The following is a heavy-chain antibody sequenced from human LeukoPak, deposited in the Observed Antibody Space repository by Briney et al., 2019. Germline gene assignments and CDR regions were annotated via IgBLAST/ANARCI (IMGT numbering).Heavy chain of an antibody. CDR1: GFTFSSYA. Sequence: GGSLRLSCAASGFTFSSYAMHWVRQAPGKGLEWVAVISYDGSNKYYADSVKGRFTISRDNSKNTLYLQTNSLRAEDTAVYYCARGAPYDSSGYQTPVDYWGQGTLVAVSS. V-gene: IGHV3-30*01. J-gene: IGHJ4*02. D-gene: IGHD3-22*01. CDR2: ISYDGSNK. CDR3: ARGAPYDSSGYQTPVDY.